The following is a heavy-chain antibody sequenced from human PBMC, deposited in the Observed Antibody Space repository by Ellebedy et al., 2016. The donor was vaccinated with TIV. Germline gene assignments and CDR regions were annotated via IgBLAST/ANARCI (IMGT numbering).Heavy chain of an antibody. Sequence: ASVKVSCXASGYTFTSYYMHWVRQAPGQGLEWMGIINPSGGSTSYAQKFQGRVTMTRDTSTSTVYMELSSLRSEDTAVYYGASPGIAAAGPLDYWGQGTLVTVSS. CDR3: ASPGIAAAGPLDY. CDR1: GYTFTSYY. J-gene: IGHJ4*02. CDR2: INPSGGST. V-gene: IGHV1-46*01. D-gene: IGHD6-13*01.